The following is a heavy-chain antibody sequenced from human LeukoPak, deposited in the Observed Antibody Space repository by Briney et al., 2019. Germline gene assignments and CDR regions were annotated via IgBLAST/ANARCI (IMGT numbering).Heavy chain of an antibody. CDR3: AGTYGGGSSVGGFDP. J-gene: IGHJ5*02. D-gene: IGHD6-6*01. Sequence: SGTLSLTCAVSGGSISTSNWWSWVRQPPGRGLEWIGEIYHSGSTNYNPSLKSRVTISVDKSKNQFSLKLSSVTAADTAVYYCAGTYGGGSSVGGFDPWGQGTLVTVSS. CDR2: IYHSGST. V-gene: IGHV4-4*02. CDR1: GGSISTSNW.